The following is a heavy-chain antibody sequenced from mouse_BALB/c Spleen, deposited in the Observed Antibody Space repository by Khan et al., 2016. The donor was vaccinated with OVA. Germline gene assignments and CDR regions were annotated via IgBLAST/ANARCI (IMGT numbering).Heavy chain of an antibody. CDR1: GFSLTDYA. CDR2: IWVSGSK. CDR3: ARDPPYYSMDY. J-gene: IGHJ4*01. V-gene: IGHV2-6-5*01. Sequence: QVQLKQSGPGLVAPSQSLSITCTVSGFSLTDYAVSWIRQPPGKGLEWLGVIWVSGSKYYNSVLKPRLSISKDNFNSQVFLMMNSLQADDTAMYYCARDPPYYSMDYWGQGTSVTVSS.